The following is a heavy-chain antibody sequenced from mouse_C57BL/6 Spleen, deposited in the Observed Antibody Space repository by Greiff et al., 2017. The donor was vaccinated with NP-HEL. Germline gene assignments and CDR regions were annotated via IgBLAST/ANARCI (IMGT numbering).Heavy chain of an antibody. CDR2: ISSGSSTI. D-gene: IGHD2-2*01. CDR3: AREGIWLRFAY. J-gene: IGHJ3*01. CDR1: GFTFSDYG. V-gene: IGHV5-17*01. Sequence: EVQRVESGGGLVKPGGSLKLSCAASGFTFSDYGMHWVRQAPEKGLEWVAYISSGSSTIYYADTVKGRFTISRDNAKNTLFLQMTSLRSEDTAMYYCAREGIWLRFAYWGQGTLVTVSA.